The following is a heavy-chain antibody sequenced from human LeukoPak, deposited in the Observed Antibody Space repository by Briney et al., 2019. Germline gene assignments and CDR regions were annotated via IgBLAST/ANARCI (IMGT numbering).Heavy chain of an antibody. CDR2: IYPGDSDT. D-gene: IGHD5-12*01. V-gene: IGHV5-51*01. CDR1: GYRFTNYW. Sequence: GESLKISCKGSGYRFTNYWIGWVRQMPGKGLEWMGIIYPGDSDTRYSPSFQGQVTISADKSINTAYLQWSSLKASDTAMYYCARGGYSGYDPLIAVAGTGDYWGQGTLVTVSS. J-gene: IGHJ4*02. CDR3: ARGGYSGYDPLIAVAGTGDY.